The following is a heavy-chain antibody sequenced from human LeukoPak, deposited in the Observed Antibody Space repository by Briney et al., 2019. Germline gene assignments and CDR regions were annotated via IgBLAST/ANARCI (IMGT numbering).Heavy chain of an antibody. D-gene: IGHD6-19*01. CDR3: ARVPRIAVAGASFDY. J-gene: IGHJ4*02. CDR1: GYTFTSYA. V-gene: IGHV1-3*01. Sequence: ASVKVSCKASGYTFTSYAMHWVRQAPGQRLEWMGWINAGNGNTKYSQKFQGRVTITRDTSASTAYTELSSLRSEDTAVYYCARVPRIAVAGASFDYWGQGTLVTVSS. CDR2: INAGNGNT.